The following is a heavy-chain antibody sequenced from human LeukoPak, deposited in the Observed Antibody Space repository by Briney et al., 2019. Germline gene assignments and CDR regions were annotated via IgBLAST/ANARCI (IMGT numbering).Heavy chain of an antibody. CDR2: ISSNGGST. D-gene: IGHD3-22*01. CDR3: ARGPEGFTMIVVYYFDY. J-gene: IGHJ4*02. CDR1: GFTFSTYG. V-gene: IGHV3-64*01. Sequence: GGSLRLSCAASGFTFSTYGMSWVRQAPGKGLDWVSAISSNGGSTYYANSVKGRFTISRDNSKNTLYLQMGSLRAEDMAVYYCARGPEGFTMIVVYYFDYWGQGTLVTVSS.